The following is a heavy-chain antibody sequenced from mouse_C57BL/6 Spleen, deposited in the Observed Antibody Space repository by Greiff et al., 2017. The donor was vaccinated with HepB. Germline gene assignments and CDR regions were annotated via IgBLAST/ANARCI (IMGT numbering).Heavy chain of an antibody. Sequence: EVKLVESGPELVKPGASVKISCKASGYSFTGYYMNWVKQSPEKSLEWIGEINPSTGGTTYNQKFKAKATLTVDKSSSTAYMQLKSLTSEDSAVYYCARNYGSPFDYWGQGTTLTVSS. CDR2: INPSTGGT. V-gene: IGHV1-42*01. J-gene: IGHJ2*01. D-gene: IGHD1-1*01. CDR1: GYSFTGYY. CDR3: ARNYGSPFDY.